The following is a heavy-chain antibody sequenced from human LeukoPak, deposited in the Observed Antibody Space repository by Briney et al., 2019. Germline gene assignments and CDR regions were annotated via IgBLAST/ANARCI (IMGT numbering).Heavy chain of an antibody. Sequence: ASVKVSCKASGYTFTSYGISWVRQAPGQGLEWMGWVSTYNNKTNYAQKVQGRVTMTTDTSTTTAYMEVRSLKSDDTAVYYCARDREDCTSCNNYWGQGTLVTVSS. J-gene: IGHJ4*02. CDR2: VSTYNNKT. D-gene: IGHD2-2*02. V-gene: IGHV1-18*01. CDR1: GYTFTSYG. CDR3: ARDREDCTSCNNY.